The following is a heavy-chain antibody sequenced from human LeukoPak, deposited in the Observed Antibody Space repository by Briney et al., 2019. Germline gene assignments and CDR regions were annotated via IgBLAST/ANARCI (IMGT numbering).Heavy chain of an antibody. D-gene: IGHD3-22*01. CDR2: IYYSGST. J-gene: IGHJ5*02. V-gene: IGHV4-59*01. CDR1: GGSIGSYY. Sequence: SETLSLTCTVSGGSIGSYYWSWIRQPPGKGLEWIGYIYYSGSTNYNPSLKSRVTISVDTSKNQFSLKLSSVTAADTAVYYCARALGGGYYAFRFDPWGQGTLVTVSS. CDR3: ARALGGGYYAFRFDP.